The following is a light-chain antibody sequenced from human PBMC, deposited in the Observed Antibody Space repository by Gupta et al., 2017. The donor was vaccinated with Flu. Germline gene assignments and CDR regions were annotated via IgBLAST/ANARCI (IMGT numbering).Light chain of an antibody. J-gene: IGKJ1*01. Sequence: GDRVTIACRASQSIYEYVNWYQQKPGEAPRLLMYAASTLQGGVPSRFSGSGSGSDFTLTITSLQPEDLATYYCQQAYKSPPTFGQGATV. CDR2: AAS. CDR1: QSIYEY. CDR3: QQAYKSPPT. V-gene: IGKV1-39*01.